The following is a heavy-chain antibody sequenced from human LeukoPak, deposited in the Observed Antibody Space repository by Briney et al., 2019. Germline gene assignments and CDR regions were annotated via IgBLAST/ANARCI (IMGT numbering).Heavy chain of an antibody. CDR2: ISTYNGNT. V-gene: IGHV1-18*01. CDR1: GYTFTSHG. J-gene: IGHJ6*03. Sequence: ASVKVSCKASGYTFTSHGISWVRQAPGQGLEWMGWISTYNGNTNYAQKFQGRVTMTRDTSISTAYMELSRLRSDDTAVYYCARGYSSSWYVGYYYYYMDVWGKGTTVTVSS. D-gene: IGHD6-13*01. CDR3: ARGYSSSWYVGYYYYYMDV.